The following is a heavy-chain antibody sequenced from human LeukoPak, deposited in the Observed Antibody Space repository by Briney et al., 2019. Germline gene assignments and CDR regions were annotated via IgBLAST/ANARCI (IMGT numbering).Heavy chain of an antibody. D-gene: IGHD5-18*01. CDR2: ISAYNGNT. J-gene: IGHJ4*02. CDR1: GYTFTSYD. Sequence: ASVEVSCKASGYTFTSYDINWVRQAPGQGLEWMGWISAYNGNTNYAQKLQGRVTMTTDTSTSTAYMELRSLRSDDTAVYYCARVEELWFPYDYWGQGTLVTVSS. V-gene: IGHV1-18*01. CDR3: ARVEELWFPYDY.